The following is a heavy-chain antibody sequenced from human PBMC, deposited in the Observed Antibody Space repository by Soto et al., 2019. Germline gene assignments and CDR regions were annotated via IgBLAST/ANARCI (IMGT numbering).Heavy chain of an antibody. CDR3: ARDLFGEDGAGYFDY. CDR2: ISGHNGNT. V-gene: IGHV1-18*01. Sequence: QVHLVQSGVEVKKPGASVKVSCKASGYSFSTYGISWVRQAPGQGLEWMGWISGHNGNTNYAQNLQGRVTMTTDTSTSTAYMELRSLGFDDTAMYYCARDLFGEDGAGYFDYWGQGTLVTVSS. D-gene: IGHD3-10*01. CDR1: GYSFSTYG. J-gene: IGHJ4*02.